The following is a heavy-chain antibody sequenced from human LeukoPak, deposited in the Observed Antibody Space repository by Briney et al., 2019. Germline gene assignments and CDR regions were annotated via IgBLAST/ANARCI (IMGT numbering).Heavy chain of an antibody. CDR3: ARDSGYCSGGSCYGGDY. D-gene: IGHD2-15*01. J-gene: IGHJ4*02. Sequence: ASVKVSCKASGGTFSSYAISWVRQAPGQGLEWMGGIIPIFGTANYAQKFQGRVTITTDESTSTAYMELSSLRSEDMAVYYCARDSGYCSGGSCYGGDYWGQGTLVTVSS. CDR1: GGTFSSYA. V-gene: IGHV1-69*05. CDR2: IIPIFGTA.